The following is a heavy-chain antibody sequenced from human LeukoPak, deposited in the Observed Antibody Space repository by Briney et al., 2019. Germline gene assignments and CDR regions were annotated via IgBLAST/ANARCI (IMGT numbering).Heavy chain of an antibody. J-gene: IGHJ3*02. Sequence: SETLSLTCTVSGGSITSSSHYWGWIRQPPGKGLEWIGSISYSGSTYYNPSLKSRVTISMDTSTNQFFLKVTSVTAADTAVYYCATEGPLNGAKGVSSRMNEAFDIWGQGTMVPVS. CDR3: ATEGPLNGAKGVSSRMNEAFDI. CDR1: GGSITSSSHY. CDR2: ISYSGST. D-gene: IGHD4/OR15-4a*01. V-gene: IGHV4-39*07.